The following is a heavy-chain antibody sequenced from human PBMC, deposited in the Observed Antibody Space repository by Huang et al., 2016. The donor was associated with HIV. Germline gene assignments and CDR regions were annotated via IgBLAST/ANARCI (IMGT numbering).Heavy chain of an antibody. J-gene: IGHJ5*02. CDR2: IYYTGTT. CDR1: GDSISRGGYL. D-gene: IGHD2-15*01. CDR3: ARDRITQCNGGRCYSDWSDP. V-gene: IGHV4-30-4*08. Sequence: QVQLQESGPGPVKPSQTLSLTCTVSGDSISRGGYLWSWIRQSPGKGLEWIGSIYYTGTTSYKPSLRSRGTRSGDTSKNQFSRRLTSVTAEDTAVYYCARDRITQCNGGRCYSDWSDPWGQGTLVIVSS.